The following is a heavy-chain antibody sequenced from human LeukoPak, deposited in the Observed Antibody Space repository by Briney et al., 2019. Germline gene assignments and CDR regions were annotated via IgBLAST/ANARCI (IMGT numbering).Heavy chain of an antibody. CDR1: GYTFTIYA. V-gene: IGHV1-3*03. CDR2: INAGNGNT. J-gene: IGHJ6*03. Sequence: GASVTVSCKASGYTFTIYAMHWVRQAPGQRLEWMGWINAGNGNTKYSQEFQGRVTITRDTSASTAYMELSSLRSEDMAVYYCARARYSSSWVGVYMDVWGKGTTVTVSS. CDR3: ARARYSSSWVGVYMDV. D-gene: IGHD6-13*01.